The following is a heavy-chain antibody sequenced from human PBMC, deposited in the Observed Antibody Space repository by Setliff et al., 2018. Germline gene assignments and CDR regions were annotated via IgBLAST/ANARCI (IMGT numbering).Heavy chain of an antibody. CDR2: IDPSGST. D-gene: IGHD6-19*01. CDR1: GGSFSDNY. Sequence: PSETLSLTCAVYGGSFSDNYWNWIRQSPGKALEWIGDIDPSGSTNYNPSLKSRVTISADTSKNQFSLKLSSVTAADTAVYYCARDPYSSGSLMKAFDYWGQGTLVTVSS. J-gene: IGHJ4*02. CDR3: ARDPYSSGSLMKAFDY. V-gene: IGHV4-34*01.